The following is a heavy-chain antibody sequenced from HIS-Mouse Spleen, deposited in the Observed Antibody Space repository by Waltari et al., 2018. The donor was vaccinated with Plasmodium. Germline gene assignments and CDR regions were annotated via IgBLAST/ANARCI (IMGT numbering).Heavy chain of an antibody. V-gene: IGHV3-7*01. D-gene: IGHD6-13*01. CDR3: ASSWYWYFDL. CDR1: GCTFSSFW. CDR2: IKQDGSEK. Sequence: EVQLVESGVGLVQPGGSLRLCWTASGCTFSSFWMGWVRQAPGKGLEWVANIKQDGSEKYYVDSVKGRFTISRDNAKNSLYLQMNSLRAEDTAVYYCASSWYWYFDLWGRGTLVTVSS. J-gene: IGHJ2*01.